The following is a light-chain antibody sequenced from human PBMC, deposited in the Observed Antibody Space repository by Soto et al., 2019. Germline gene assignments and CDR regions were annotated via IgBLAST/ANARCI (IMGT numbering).Light chain of an antibody. V-gene: IGKV1-39*01. J-gene: IGKJ2*01. CDR1: QSINNY. Sequence: DIQMTQSPSSLSASLGDRVTITCRESQSINNYLNWYQQEEGQAPKLLIYAATSLQSGVPSRFTGSGSGSEFTLTINSLQPGDVETYYCKQSYNAPYTFGLGTKLEIK. CDR3: KQSYNAPYT. CDR2: AAT.